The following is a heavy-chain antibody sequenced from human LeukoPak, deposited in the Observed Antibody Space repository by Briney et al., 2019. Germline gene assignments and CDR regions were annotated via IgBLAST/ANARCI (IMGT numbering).Heavy chain of an antibody. D-gene: IGHD6-19*01. CDR3: ARGAVDGWSPFDY. Sequence: PGGSLRLSCAASGFTFSSYSMNWVRQAPGKGLEWVSYISSSSSYIYYADSVKGRSTISRDNAKNSLYLQMNSLRAEDTAVYYCARGAVDGWSPFDYWGQGTLVTVSS. J-gene: IGHJ4*02. CDR1: GFTFSSYS. V-gene: IGHV3-21*01. CDR2: ISSSSSYI.